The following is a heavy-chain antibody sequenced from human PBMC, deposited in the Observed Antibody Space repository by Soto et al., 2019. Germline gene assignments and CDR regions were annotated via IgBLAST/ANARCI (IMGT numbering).Heavy chain of an antibody. V-gene: IGHV4-39*01. Sequence: PSETLSLSCTVSGGSISSSSYYWGWIRQPPGKGLEWIGSIYYSGSTHYNPSLKSRVTISVDTSKNPFSLKLSSVTAADTAVYYCARHYDYIWGSYRFDYWGQGTLVTVSS. CDR3: ARHYDYIWGSYRFDY. J-gene: IGHJ4*02. D-gene: IGHD3-16*02. CDR2: IYYSGST. CDR1: GGSISSSSYY.